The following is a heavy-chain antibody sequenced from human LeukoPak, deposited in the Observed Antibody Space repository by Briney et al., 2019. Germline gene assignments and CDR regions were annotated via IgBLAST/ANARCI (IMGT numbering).Heavy chain of an antibody. V-gene: IGHV4-39*01. Sequence: PSETLSLTCTVSGGSISSGSYYWGWIRQPPGKGLEWIGSIYYSGSTYYNPSLKSRVTISVDTSKNQFSLKLSSVTAADTAVYYCARRGVLLFDPWGQGTLVTVSS. J-gene: IGHJ5*02. CDR2: IYYSGST. CDR3: ARRGVLLFDP. D-gene: IGHD3-10*01. CDR1: GGSISSGSYY.